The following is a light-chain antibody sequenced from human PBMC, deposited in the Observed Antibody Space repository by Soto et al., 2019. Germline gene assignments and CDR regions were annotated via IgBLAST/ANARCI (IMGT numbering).Light chain of an antibody. CDR3: QVWDSSSDPVV. CDR1: NIGSKS. J-gene: IGLJ2*01. Sequence: SYELTQPPSVSVAPGQTARITCGGNNIGSKSVHWYQQKPRQAPVLVVYDDSDRPSGSPERFSGSNSGNTATLTISRVEAGDEADYYCQVWDSSSDPVVFGGGTKLTVL. CDR2: DDS. V-gene: IGLV3-21*02.